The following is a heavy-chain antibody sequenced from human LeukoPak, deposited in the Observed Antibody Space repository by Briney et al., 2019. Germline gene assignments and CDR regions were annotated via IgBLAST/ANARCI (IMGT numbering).Heavy chain of an antibody. CDR2: IYSDGVT. CDR1: GFIVNSYA. J-gene: IGHJ5*02. Sequence: PGGSLRLSCAASGFIVNSYAMSWVRQAPGKGLAWVSLIYSDGVTQYADSVKGRFTISRDNSKNTLYLQMSGLRDEDTAVYFCARDRAEGKTWVEFDPWGQGTLVTVSS. CDR3: ARDRAEGKTWVEFDP. V-gene: IGHV3-66*02.